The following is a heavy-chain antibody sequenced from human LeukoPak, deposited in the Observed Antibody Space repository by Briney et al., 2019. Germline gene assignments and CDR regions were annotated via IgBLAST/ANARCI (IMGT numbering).Heavy chain of an antibody. CDR1: GFPFSSYS. J-gene: IGHJ3*02. CDR2: ISSSSSYI. Sequence: GGSLRLSCAASGFPFSSYSMNWVRQAPGKALVWVPSISSSSSYIFYADSVKGRFTISRHNAENSMYPQMNTLRPEDRTVYYCASQSGGAFDIWGQGTMVTVSS. D-gene: IGHD4-23*01. V-gene: IGHV3-21*01. CDR3: ASQSGGAFDI.